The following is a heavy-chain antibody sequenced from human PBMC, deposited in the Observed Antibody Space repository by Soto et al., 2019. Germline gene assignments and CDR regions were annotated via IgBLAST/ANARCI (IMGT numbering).Heavy chain of an antibody. CDR3: ARDTGLAPTVWGY. Sequence: QVQLQESGPGLVKPSQTLSLTCSVSGDSIRGGGHYWNWIRQFPGKGLEWIGYVYHSGSTHYNPSLRGRLTISIDTSKNQSPLRLISVTAADTALYYCARDTGLAPTVWGYWGHGTQVTVSS. V-gene: IGHV4-31*03. J-gene: IGHJ4*03. CDR2: VYHSGST. D-gene: IGHD7-27*01. CDR1: GDSIRGGGHY.